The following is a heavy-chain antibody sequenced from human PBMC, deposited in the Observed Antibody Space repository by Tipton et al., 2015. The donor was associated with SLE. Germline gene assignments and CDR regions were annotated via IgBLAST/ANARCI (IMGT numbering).Heavy chain of an antibody. CDR1: GGSISSGGHY. J-gene: IGHJ4*02. V-gene: IGHV4-61*02. D-gene: IGHD3-10*01. CDR2: IHASGSSGST. CDR3: ARNPNYYVSGSHFDY. Sequence: TLSLTCTVSGGSISSGGHYWSWIRQPAGKGLEWIGRIHASGSSGSTEYNPSLKSRVSMSLDTSKNQFSLNLTSVTAADTALYFCARNPNYYVSGSHFDYWGQGTPVTVSS.